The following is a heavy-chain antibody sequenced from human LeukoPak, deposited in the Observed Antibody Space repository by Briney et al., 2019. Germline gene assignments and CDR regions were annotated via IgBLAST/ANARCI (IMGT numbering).Heavy chain of an antibody. V-gene: IGHV3-53*01. D-gene: IGHD4-17*01. CDR2: IYSGGST. CDR3: ARKSGDYAGSLRY. CDR1: GFTFSSYA. J-gene: IGHJ4*02. Sequence: GGSLRLSCVASGFTFSSYAMHWVRQAPGKGLEWVSVIYSGGSTYYADSVKGRFTISRDNSKNTLYLQMNSLRAEDTAVYYCARKSGDYAGSLRYWGQGTLVTVSS.